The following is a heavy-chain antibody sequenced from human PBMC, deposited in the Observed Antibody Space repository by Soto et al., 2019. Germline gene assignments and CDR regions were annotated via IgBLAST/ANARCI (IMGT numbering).Heavy chain of an antibody. Sequence: EVQLLESGGGLVQPGGSLRLSCAASGFPFRNYVMTWGRQPPGKGLEWVSTISSGGGQTYYADSVKGRFTISRDNSRNTLYLQMNSLSADDTAVYYCAKLRYGVWGQGTLVTVSS. D-gene: IGHD2-8*01. CDR1: GFPFRNYV. CDR3: AKLRYGV. V-gene: IGHV3-23*01. CDR2: ISSGGGQT. J-gene: IGHJ4*02.